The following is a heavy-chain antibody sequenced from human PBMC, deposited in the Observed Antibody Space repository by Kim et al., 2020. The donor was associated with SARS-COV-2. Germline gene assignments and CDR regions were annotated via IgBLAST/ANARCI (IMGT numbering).Heavy chain of an antibody. V-gene: IGHV3-30*07. D-gene: IGHD3-22*01. Sequence: DAGKGRFTISEDKSKNTLYLQMNSLRAEDTALYYCARVGRDYDLADATDIWGQGTLVTVSS. CDR3: ARVGRDYDLADATDI. J-gene: IGHJ3*02.